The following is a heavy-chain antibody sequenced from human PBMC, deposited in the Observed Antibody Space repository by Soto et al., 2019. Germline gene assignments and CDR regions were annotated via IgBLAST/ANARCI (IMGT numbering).Heavy chain of an antibody. D-gene: IGHD7-27*01. CDR2: IRFDGSNV. J-gene: IGHJ4*02. V-gene: IGHV3-33*01. Sequence: QVLLVESGGGVAQPGTSLRLSCAASESIFRGYGMHWIRQTPGKGLEWVAVIRFDGSNVHYADSVKGRFTISRDNSGHTLYLQMNSLTVEDTALYYCARDGIGATAFWGYLDYWGQGTLVTVSS. CDR3: ARDGIGATAFWGYLDY. CDR1: ESIFRGYG.